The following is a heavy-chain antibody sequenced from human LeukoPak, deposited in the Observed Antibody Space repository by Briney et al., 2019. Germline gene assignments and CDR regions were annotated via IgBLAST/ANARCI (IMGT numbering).Heavy chain of an antibody. CDR1: GFTVSSNY. J-gene: IGHJ4*02. CDR3: ARGRRDSECVGGLGY. Sequence: GGSLRLSCAASGFTVSSNYMSWVRQAPGKGLEWVSVIYSGGSTYYADSVKGRFTISRDNAKNLLFLQMNSLRAEDTAVYSCARGRRDSECVGGLGYWGQGILVTVSS. V-gene: IGHV3-53*01. CDR2: IYSGGST. D-gene: IGHD2-21*02.